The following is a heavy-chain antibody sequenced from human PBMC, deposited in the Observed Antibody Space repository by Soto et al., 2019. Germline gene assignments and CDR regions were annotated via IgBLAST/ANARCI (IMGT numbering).Heavy chain of an antibody. J-gene: IGHJ5*02. Sequence: SETLSLTCTVSGGSISSYYWSWIRQPPGKGLEWIGYIYYSGSTNYNPSLKSRVTISVDTSKNQFSPKLSSVTAADTAVYYCARGAGLLWFGDYRSNWFDPWGQGTLVTVSS. CDR2: IYYSGST. V-gene: IGHV4-59*01. CDR3: ARGAGLLWFGDYRSNWFDP. CDR1: GGSISSYY. D-gene: IGHD3-10*01.